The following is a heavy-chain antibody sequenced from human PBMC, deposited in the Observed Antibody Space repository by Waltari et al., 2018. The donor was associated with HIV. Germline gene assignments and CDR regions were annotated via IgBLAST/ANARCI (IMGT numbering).Heavy chain of an antibody. CDR3: ARSGVPDAFDI. V-gene: IGHV4-39*01. J-gene: IGHJ3*02. CDR1: GGSISSSSYY. CDR2: IYYSGST. D-gene: IGHD3-10*01. Sequence: QLQLQESGPGLVKPSETLSLTCTVSGGSISSSSYYWGWIRQPPGKGLEWIGSIYYSGSTSYNPSLKSRVTISVDTSKNQFSLTLSSVTAADTAVYYCARSGVPDAFDIWGQGTMVTVSS.